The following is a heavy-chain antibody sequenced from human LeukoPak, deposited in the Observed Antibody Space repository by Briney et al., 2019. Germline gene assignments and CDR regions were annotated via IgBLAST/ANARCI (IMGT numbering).Heavy chain of an antibody. CDR2: IKEDGSEI. Sequence: PGGSPRLSCAASGFTFSSYWMSWVRQTPGKGLEWVANIKEDGSEIYYVDSVKGRFTISRDDAKNSLYLQMNSLRAEDTAVYHCARSGYASGFDQWGQGTLVTVSS. D-gene: IGHD5-18*01. CDR3: ARSGYASGFDQ. CDR1: GFTFSSYW. V-gene: IGHV3-7*01. J-gene: IGHJ1*01.